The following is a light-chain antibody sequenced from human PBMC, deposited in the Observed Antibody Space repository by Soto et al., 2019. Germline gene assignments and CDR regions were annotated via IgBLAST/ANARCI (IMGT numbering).Light chain of an antibody. V-gene: IGKV1-39*01. CDR2: AAS. CDR1: QSIGGF. Sequence: DIQMTQSPSSLSVSVGDRVTITCRPSQSIGGFLNWYQQKLGKANKLXIYAASRLQSGVLSGFSGSGSGTDFTLTISSLQPEDFATYYCQQSYSNTLTFGGGTKVDIK. CDR3: QQSYSNTLT. J-gene: IGKJ4*01.